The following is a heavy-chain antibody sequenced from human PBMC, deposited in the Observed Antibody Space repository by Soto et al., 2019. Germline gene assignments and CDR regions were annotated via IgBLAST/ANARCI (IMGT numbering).Heavy chain of an antibody. D-gene: IGHD2-15*01. Sequence: SLRLSCAASGFTFSSYGMHWVRQAPGKGLEWVAVISYDGSNKYYEDSVKGRFTISRDNSKNTLYLQMNILRAEDTVVYYCAKGYEVILVVVAATPDYYYYGMDVWGQGTTVTVSS. J-gene: IGHJ6*02. CDR1: GFTFSSYG. V-gene: IGHV3-30*18. CDR3: AKGYEVILVVVAATPDYYYYGMDV. CDR2: ISYDGSNK.